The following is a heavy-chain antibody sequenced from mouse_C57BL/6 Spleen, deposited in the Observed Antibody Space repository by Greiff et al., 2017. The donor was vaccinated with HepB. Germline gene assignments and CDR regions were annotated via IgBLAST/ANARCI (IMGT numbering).Heavy chain of an antibody. CDR2: IDPSDSYT. CDR1: GYTFTSYW. V-gene: IGHV1-69*01. J-gene: IGHJ3*01. D-gene: IGHD4-1*01. CDR3: ARDWEHCFAY. Sequence: QVQLQQPGAELVMPGASVKLSCKASGYTFTSYWMHWVKQRPGQGLEWIGEIDPSDSYTNYNQKFKGKSTLTVDKSSSTAYMQLSSLTSEDSAVYYCARDWEHCFAYWGQGTLVTVSA.